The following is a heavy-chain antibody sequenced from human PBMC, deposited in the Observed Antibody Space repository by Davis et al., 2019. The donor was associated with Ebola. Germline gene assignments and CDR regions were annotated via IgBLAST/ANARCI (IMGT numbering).Heavy chain of an antibody. CDR2: ISGSGRT. CDR1: GGSISGHY. D-gene: IGHD3-16*01. J-gene: IGHJ4*02. CDR3: ARFGHGAY. Sequence: PSETLSLTCTVSGGSISGHYWNWFRQPPGKGLEWIGFISGSGRTSYNPSLQSRITISADTSKNQFSLNLSSVTAADTAVYFCARFGHGAYWGQGTLVTVSS. V-gene: IGHV4-59*11.